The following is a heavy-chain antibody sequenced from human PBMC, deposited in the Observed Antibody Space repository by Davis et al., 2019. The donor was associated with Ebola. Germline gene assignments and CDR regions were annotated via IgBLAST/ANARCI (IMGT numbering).Heavy chain of an antibody. CDR2: FYLSRRP. Sequence: LRPSCAVSGYSITRGYYWGCIRQPPGKGPEYIGSFYLSRRPSYNPSLKGRAAISVDASTNQFFLKLTPVTASDTAVYYCSRVGYCSGGDCPPQWGPGTLVTVSS. D-gene: IGHD2-15*01. CDR3: SRVGYCSGGDCPPQ. V-gene: IGHV4-38-2*01. CDR1: GYSITRGYY. J-gene: IGHJ4*01.